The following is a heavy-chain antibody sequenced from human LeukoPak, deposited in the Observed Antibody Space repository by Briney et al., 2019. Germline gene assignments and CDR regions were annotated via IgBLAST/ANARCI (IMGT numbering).Heavy chain of an antibody. CDR3: AKAGSLRITIFGVAPGWFDP. J-gene: IGHJ5*02. D-gene: IGHD3-3*01. CDR1: VFTFSIYA. Sequence: GGTLRLSCAASVFTFSIYAMSWARHAPGKGRECGLAISCSGGTTYYADSVKGRFTISRDNSKNTLYLQMNSLRAEDTAVYYCAKAGSLRITIFGVAPGWFDPWGQGTLVTVSS. V-gene: IGHV3-23*01. CDR2: ISCSGGTT.